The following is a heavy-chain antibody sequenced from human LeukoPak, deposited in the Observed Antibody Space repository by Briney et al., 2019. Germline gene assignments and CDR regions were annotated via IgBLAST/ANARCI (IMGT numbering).Heavy chain of an antibody. J-gene: IGHJ4*02. CDR3: ARGRNGITGTRIDY. CDR2: INHSGST. CDR1: GGSFSGYY. D-gene: IGHD1/OR15-1a*01. V-gene: IGHV4-34*01. Sequence: SETLSLTCAVYGGSFSGYYWSWIRQPPGKGLEWIGEINHSGSTNYNPSLKSRVTISVDTSKNQFSLKLSSVTAADTAVYYCARGRNGITGTRIDYWGQGTLVTVSS.